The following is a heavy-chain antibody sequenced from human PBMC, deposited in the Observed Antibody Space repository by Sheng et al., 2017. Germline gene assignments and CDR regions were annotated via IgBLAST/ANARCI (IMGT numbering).Heavy chain of an antibody. Sequence: ESVGGVVQPGRSLRLSCAASGFTFSSYGMHWVRQAPGKGLEWVAIISYDGNYKYYADSVKGRFTISRDNSKNTLFLQMNSLRAEDTALYYCVKPNYGDYSWFDYWGQGTLVTVSS. V-gene: IGHV3-30*03. CDR1: GFTFSSYG. J-gene: IGHJ4*02. CDR3: VKPNYGDYSWFDY. D-gene: IGHD4-17*01. CDR2: ISYDGNYK.